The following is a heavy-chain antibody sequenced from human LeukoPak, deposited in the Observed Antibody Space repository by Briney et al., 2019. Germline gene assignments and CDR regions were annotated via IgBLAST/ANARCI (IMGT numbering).Heavy chain of an antibody. CDR2: MNPNSGNT. V-gene: IGHV1-8*01. Sequence: GASVKVSCKASGYTFTSYDINWVRQATGQGLEWMGWMNPNSGNTGYAQKFQGRVTMTRNTSISTAYMELSSLRSEDTAVYYCARRHDIVVVPAAMRRGCKDAFDIWGQGTMVTVSS. D-gene: IGHD2-2*01. CDR1: GYTFTSYD. CDR3: ARRHDIVVVPAAMRRGCKDAFDI. J-gene: IGHJ3*02.